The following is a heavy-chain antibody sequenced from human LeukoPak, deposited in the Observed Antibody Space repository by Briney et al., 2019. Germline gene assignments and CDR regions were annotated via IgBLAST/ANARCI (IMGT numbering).Heavy chain of an antibody. CDR3: ASRDSSGYYYEDYYYYGMDV. D-gene: IGHD3-22*01. Sequence: TGGSLRLSCAASGFTVSSNYMSWVRQAPGKGLEWVSVIYSSGSTYYADSVKGRFTISRDNSKNTLYLQMNSLRAEDTAVYYCASRDSSGYYYEDYYYYGMDVWGQGTTVTVSS. CDR2: IYSSGST. V-gene: IGHV3-53*01. CDR1: GFTVSSNY. J-gene: IGHJ6*02.